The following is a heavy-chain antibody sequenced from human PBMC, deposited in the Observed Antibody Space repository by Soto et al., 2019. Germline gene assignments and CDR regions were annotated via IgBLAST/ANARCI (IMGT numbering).Heavy chain of an antibody. CDR3: ARDDNGFDI. J-gene: IGHJ3*02. Sequence: EVQLVESGGGLVKPGGSLRLSCAASGFTFSSYSMNWVRQAPGKGLEWVSSISSRSSYIYYADSVKGRFTISRDNAKNSLYLQMNSLRADDTAVYYCARDDNGFDIWGQGTMVTVSS. V-gene: IGHV3-21*01. CDR2: ISSRSSYI. CDR1: GFTFSSYS.